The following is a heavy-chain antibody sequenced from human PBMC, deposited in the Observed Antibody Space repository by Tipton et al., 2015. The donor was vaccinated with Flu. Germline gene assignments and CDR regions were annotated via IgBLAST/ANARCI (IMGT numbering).Heavy chain of an antibody. Sequence: QVQLVQSGAEVKKPGASVKVSCKASGYTFTAYYIHWVRQAPGQGLEWMGWINPNGGGANYAQKFQGRVTMTRDTSISTAYMEVSRLTSDDTAVYYCARASFSGDWTRFDYWGQGTLVTVSS. V-gene: IGHV1-2*02. CDR3: ARASFSGDWTRFDY. J-gene: IGHJ4*02. D-gene: IGHD7-27*01. CDR2: INPNGGGA. CDR1: GYTFTAYY.